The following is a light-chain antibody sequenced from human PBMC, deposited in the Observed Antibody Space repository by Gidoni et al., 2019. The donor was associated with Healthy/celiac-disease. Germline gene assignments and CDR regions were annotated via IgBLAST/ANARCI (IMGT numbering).Light chain of an antibody. V-gene: IGLV1-51*01. Sequence: QTVLTQTPSVSAATGQKVTISCSGSSSNIVNNYVSWYQQLPGTAPKLLIYDNNKRPSGLPDRFSGSKSGTSATLGITGLQTGDEADYYCGTWDSSLSAGVVFGGGTKLTVL. CDR2: DNN. J-gene: IGLJ2*01. CDR3: GTWDSSLSAGVV. CDR1: SSNIVNNY.